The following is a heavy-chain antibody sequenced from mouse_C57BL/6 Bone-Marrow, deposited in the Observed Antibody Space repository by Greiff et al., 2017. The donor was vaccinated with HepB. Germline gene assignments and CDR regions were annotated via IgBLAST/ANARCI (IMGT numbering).Heavy chain of an antibody. J-gene: IGHJ4*01. CDR1: GFTFSNYW. CDR2: IRLKSDNYAT. CDR3: TGGKFYAMDY. Sequence: EVKLQESGGGLVQPGGSMKLSCVASGFTFSNYWMNWVRQSPEKGLEWVAQIRLKSDNYATHYAESVKGRFTISRDDSKSSVYLQMNNLRAEDTGIYYCTGGKFYAMDYWGQGTSDTVSS. V-gene: IGHV6-3*01.